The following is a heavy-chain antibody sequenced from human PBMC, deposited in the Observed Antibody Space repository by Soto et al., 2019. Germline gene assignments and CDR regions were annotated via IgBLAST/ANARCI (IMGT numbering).Heavy chain of an antibody. CDR3: ARAPRRIQLWVLDY. CDR1: GGSFSGYY. CDR2: INHSGST. V-gene: IGHV4-34*01. J-gene: IGHJ4*02. D-gene: IGHD5-18*01. Sequence: SETLSLTCAVYGGSFSGYYWSWIRQPPGKGLEWIGEINHSGSTNYNPSLKSRVTISVDTSKNQFSLKLSSVTAADTAVYYCARAPRRIQLWVLDYWGQGTLVTVSS.